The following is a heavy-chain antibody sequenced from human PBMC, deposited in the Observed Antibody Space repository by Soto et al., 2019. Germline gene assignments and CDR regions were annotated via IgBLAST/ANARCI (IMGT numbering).Heavy chain of an antibody. D-gene: IGHD2-8*01. Sequence: QVQLQESGPGLVKSSETLSLTCTVSGASSSSYYWSWIRQPPGKGLEWIGYMNDFGRTIYNPSLKSPLTISLDTSKNQFSLKLTSVIAADTAVYYCARSFCRDAVRCNWFDPWGQGTLVTVSS. CDR2: MNDFGRT. CDR1: GASSSSYY. CDR3: ARSFCRDAVRCNWFDP. V-gene: IGHV4-59*01. J-gene: IGHJ5*02.